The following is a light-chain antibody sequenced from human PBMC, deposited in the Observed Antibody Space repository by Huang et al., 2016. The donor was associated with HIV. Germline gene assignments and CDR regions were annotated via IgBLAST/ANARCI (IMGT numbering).Light chain of an antibody. V-gene: IGKV3-11*01. J-gene: IGKJ5*01. CDR1: QNVNKY. CDR3: QWRSHWPPIT. CDR2: ATS. Sequence: ETLLTQSPATLSVSPGERATLSCRASQNVNKYVTWYQQKPGQPPRLLIYATSKRATGIPARFSGSGSGTDCNLTISSLEPEDLAVYFCQWRSHWPPITFGQGTRLHI.